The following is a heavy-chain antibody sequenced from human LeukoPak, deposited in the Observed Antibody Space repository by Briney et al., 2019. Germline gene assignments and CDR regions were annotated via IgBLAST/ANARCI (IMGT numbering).Heavy chain of an antibody. Sequence: PGGSLRLSCVVSGITFRNYWMSWVRRAPGKGLEWVAFIKEDGSDKHYVDSVKGRFTISRDNAQNSLYLQMNNLRAEDTAVYFCHQPVTLPAWGQGTLVTVSS. CDR3: HQPVTLPA. J-gene: IGHJ5*02. D-gene: IGHD2-2*01. CDR1: GITFRNYW. V-gene: IGHV3-7*01. CDR2: IKEDGSDK.